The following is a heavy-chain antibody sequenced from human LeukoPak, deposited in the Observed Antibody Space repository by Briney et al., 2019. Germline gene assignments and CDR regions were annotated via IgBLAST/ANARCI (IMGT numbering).Heavy chain of an antibody. CDR2: ISGTGGST. CDR3: AKVTGFSPVYYVMDV. CDR1: GFTLSSYA. Sequence: GGSLRLSCAASGFTLSSYAMSWVRQPPGKGLEWVSGISGTGGSTYYADSVKGRFTISRDNSKYTLYLQINSLRVEDTAVYYCAKVTGFSPVYYVMDVWGQGTTVTVSS. V-gene: IGHV3-23*01. J-gene: IGHJ6*02. D-gene: IGHD1-14*01.